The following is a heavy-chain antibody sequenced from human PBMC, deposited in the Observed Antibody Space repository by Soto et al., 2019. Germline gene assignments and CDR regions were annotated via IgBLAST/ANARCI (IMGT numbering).Heavy chain of an antibody. J-gene: IGHJ5*02. Sequence: ASVKVSCKASGYIFTTYAMHWVRQAPGQRLEWMGWINAGNGNTKYSQRFQGRVTITRDTSASTAYMELSSLRSEDTAVYYCARRGTHVFPQDWFGTWGQGTLVTVSS. D-gene: IGHD3-16*01. CDR3: ARRGTHVFPQDWFGT. V-gene: IGHV1-3*01. CDR1: GYIFTTYA. CDR2: INAGNGNT.